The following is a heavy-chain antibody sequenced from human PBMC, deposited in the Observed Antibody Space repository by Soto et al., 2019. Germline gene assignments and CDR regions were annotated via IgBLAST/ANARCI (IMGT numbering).Heavy chain of an antibody. Sequence: QVQLVQSGAEVKKPGSSVKVSCKASGGTFSSYAISWVRQAPGQGLEWMGGFIPIFGTANYAQKFQGRVTITADESTSTAYMELSSLRSEDTAVYYCARRGDYYGSGTVYYYGMDVWGQGTTVTVSS. CDR1: GGTFSSYA. V-gene: IGHV1-69*01. CDR3: ARRGDYYGSGTVYYYGMDV. D-gene: IGHD3-10*01. CDR2: FIPIFGTA. J-gene: IGHJ6*02.